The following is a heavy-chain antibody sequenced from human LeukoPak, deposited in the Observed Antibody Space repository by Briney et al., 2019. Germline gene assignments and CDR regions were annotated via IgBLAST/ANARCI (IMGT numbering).Heavy chain of an antibody. V-gene: IGHV4-59*01. CDR3: ARSRTPGIAAAGCRGCYFDY. CDR1: GGSISSYY. Sequence: SETLSLTCTVSGGSISSYYWSWIRQPPGKGLEWIGYIYYSGSTNYNPSLKSRVTISVDTSKNQFSLKLSSVTAADTAVYYCARSRTPGIAAAGCRGCYFDYWGQGTLVTVSS. CDR2: IYYSGST. D-gene: IGHD6-13*01. J-gene: IGHJ4*02.